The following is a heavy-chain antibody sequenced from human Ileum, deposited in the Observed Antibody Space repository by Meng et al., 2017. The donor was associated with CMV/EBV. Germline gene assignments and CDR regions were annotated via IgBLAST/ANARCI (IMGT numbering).Heavy chain of an antibody. CDR2: IHSSGSI. CDR3: ARDRLEGSYSGPGY. CDR1: GFAFGSHA. D-gene: IGHD1-26*01. J-gene: IGHJ4*02. Sequence: GESLKISCAASGFAFGSHAMNWVRRAPGKGLEWVSSIHSSGSIYQPDSVKGRFTISRDNAKNSLYLQMDSLRVEDTAVYYCARDRLEGSYSGPGYWGQGTLVTVSS. V-gene: IGHV3-21*01.